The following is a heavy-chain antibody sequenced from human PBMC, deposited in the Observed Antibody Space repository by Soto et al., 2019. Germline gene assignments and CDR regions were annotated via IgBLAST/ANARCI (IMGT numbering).Heavy chain of an antibody. CDR1: GFTFSSYA. V-gene: IGHV3-23*01. J-gene: IGHJ4*02. CDR2: ISGGGVTT. D-gene: IGHD1-26*01. Sequence: EVQLLESGGGLVQPGGSLRLSCAASGFTFSSYAMSWVRQAPGSGLEWVSAISGGGVTTYSADTVRGPCTISRDNSGTTLYLQMNSLRADDTAVYYCAKDRHSGSPGKPDYWGQGTLVTVSS. CDR3: AKDRHSGSPGKPDY.